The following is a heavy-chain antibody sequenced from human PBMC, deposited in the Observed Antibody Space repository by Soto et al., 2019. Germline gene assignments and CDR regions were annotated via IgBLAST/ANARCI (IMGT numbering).Heavy chain of an antibody. D-gene: IGHD2-2*03. CDR3: ARDGYFSSPSCFNWFDP. Sequence: QVQLVQSGAEVKKPGASVKISCKASGYTFSTYSIHWVRQAPGQRLEWMGWITPGNGHTKYSQKCQGRVTITRATSANTAYMELSSLTSEDTDVYYCARDGYFSSPSCFNWFDPWGQGTPVTVSS. CDR2: ITPGNGHT. V-gene: IGHV1-3*01. CDR1: GYTFSTYS. J-gene: IGHJ5*02.